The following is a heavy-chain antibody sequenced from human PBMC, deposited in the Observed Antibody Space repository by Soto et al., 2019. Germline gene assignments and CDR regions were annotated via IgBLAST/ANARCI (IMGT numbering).Heavy chain of an antibody. J-gene: IGHJ2*01. CDR2: IIPIFGTA. Sequence: QVQLVQSGAEVKKPGSSVTVSCKASGAPSGGYTISWVRRAPGQGLEWMGGIIPIFGTANYAQKFQGRVTITADESTSTAYMELSSLRSEDTAVYYCARGNHRWLQLWYFDLWGRGTLVTVSS. D-gene: IGHD5-12*01. V-gene: IGHV1-69*12. CDR1: GAPSGGYT. CDR3: ARGNHRWLQLWYFDL.